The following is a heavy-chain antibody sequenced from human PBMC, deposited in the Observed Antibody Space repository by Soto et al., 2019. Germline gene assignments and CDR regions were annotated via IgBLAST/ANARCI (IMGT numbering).Heavy chain of an antibody. V-gene: IGHV5-51*01. J-gene: IGHJ6*02. CDR1: GYSFSNYC. CDR3: AMTYXYDGIDPVSSYYYGSDV. D-gene: IGHD3-22*01. CDR2: IYPADSDT. Sequence: PGESLKISCKGSGYSFSNYCIGWVRQMPGKGLEWMGIIYPADSDTRYSPSFQGQVTISADKSIGTAYLQWSSLKASDTAIYYCAMTYXYDGIDPVSSYYYGSDVWGQGTTVTVSS.